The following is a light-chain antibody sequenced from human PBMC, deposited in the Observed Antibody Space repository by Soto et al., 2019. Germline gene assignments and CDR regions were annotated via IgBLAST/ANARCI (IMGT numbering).Light chain of an antibody. Sequence: QSVLPQPPSVSAAPGQKVTISCSGSSSNIGNNYVSWYQQLPGTAPKLLIYENHKRPSGIPDRFSGSKSGTSATLGITGLQTGDEADYYCGTWDSSLSSWVFCGGIKVTVL. V-gene: IGLV1-51*02. CDR1: SSNIGNNY. CDR2: ENH. CDR3: GTWDSSLSSWV. J-gene: IGLJ3*02.